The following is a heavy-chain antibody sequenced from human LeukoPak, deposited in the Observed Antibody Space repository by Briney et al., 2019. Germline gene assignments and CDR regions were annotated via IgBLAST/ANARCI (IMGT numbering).Heavy chain of an antibody. CDR3: ASAHFIRGAFDI. D-gene: IGHD3-10*01. V-gene: IGHV4-4*07. CDR1: GVSISIYD. J-gene: IGHJ3*02. CDR2: IYTSGST. Sequence: SETLSLTCTVSGVSISIYDWSWIRQPAGKGLEWIGRIYTSGSTNYNPSLNSRVTMSVDTSKNQFSLKLSSVTAADTAVYYCASAHFIRGAFDIWGQGTMVTVSS.